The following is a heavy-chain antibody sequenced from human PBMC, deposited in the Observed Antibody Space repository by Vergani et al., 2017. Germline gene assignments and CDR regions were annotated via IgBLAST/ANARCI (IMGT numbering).Heavy chain of an antibody. CDR1: GFSFSIYG. J-gene: IGHJ4*02. V-gene: IGHV3-48*01. D-gene: IGHD2-2*01. CDR3: ARAEYQLPYHY. CDR2: ISGSSSDI. Sequence: EVQLVESGGGLVQPGGSLTHSCAAPGFSFSIYGMNWVRQAPGKGLEWVSYISGSSSDISYADSVKGRFTISRDNAKNSLYLQMNSLRAEDTALYYCARAEYQLPYHYWGQGTLVTVSS.